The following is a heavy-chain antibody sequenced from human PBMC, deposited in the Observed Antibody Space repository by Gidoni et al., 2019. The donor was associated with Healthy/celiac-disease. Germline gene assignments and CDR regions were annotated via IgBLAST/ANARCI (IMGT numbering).Heavy chain of an antibody. Sequence: QVQLVESGGGVVQPGRSLRPSCAASGFTFSSYAMHWVRQAPGKGLEWVAVISYDGSNKYYADAVKGRFTISRDNSKNTLYLQMNSLRAEDTAVYDCAREEQQPGYYYYYGMDVWGQGTTVTVSS. CDR3: AREEQQPGYYYYYGMDV. CDR2: ISYDGSNK. V-gene: IGHV3-30-3*01. D-gene: IGHD6-13*01. J-gene: IGHJ6*02. CDR1: GFTFSSYA.